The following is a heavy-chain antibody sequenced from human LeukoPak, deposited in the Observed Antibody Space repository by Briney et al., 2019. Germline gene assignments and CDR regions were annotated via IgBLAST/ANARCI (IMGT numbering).Heavy chain of an antibody. CDR3: ARDPTYYDFWSGYYTKTNWFDP. CDR1: GYTFTGYY. V-gene: IGHV1-2*06. D-gene: IGHD3-3*01. Sequence: ASVKVSCKASGYTFTGYYMHWVRQAPGQGLEWMGQINPNSGGTNYAQKFQGRVTMTRDTSISTAYMELSRLRSDGTAVYYCARDPTYYDFWSGYYTKTNWFDPWGQGTLVTVSS. J-gene: IGHJ5*02. CDR2: INPNSGGT.